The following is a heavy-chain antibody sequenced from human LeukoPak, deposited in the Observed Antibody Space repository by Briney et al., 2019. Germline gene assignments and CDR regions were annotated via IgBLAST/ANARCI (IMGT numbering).Heavy chain of an antibody. J-gene: IGHJ6*02. CDR1: GGSISSGSYY. CDR3: ARGEVRVTTTGYYYYGMDF. CDR2: IYTSGST. V-gene: IGHV4-61*02. Sequence: PSETLSLTCTVSGGSISSGSYYWSWIRQPAGKGLEWIGRIYTSGSTNYNPSLKSRVTISVDTSKNQFSLKLSSVTAADTAVYYGARGEVRVTTTGYYYYGMDFWGQGTTVTVSS. D-gene: IGHD4-17*01.